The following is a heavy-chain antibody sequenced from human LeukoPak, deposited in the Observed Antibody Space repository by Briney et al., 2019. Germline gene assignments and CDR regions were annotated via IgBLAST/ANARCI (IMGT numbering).Heavy chain of an antibody. J-gene: IGHJ6*03. CDR3: ARDPGWDYYDSSGYYWYYMDV. D-gene: IGHD3-22*01. V-gene: IGHV3-64*01. CDR1: GFTFSSYA. CDR2: ISNNGGST. Sequence: GGSLRLSCAASGFTFSSYAMHWVRQAPGKGLEYVSAISNNGGSTYYANSVKGRFTISRDNSKNTLYLQMGSLRAEDMAVYYCARDPGWDYYDSSGYYWYYMDVWGKGTTVTVSS.